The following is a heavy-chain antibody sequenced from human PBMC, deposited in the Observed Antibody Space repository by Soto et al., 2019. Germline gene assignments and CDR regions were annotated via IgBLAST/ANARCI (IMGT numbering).Heavy chain of an antibody. CDR3: ARGGGGSGWYYYFDY. J-gene: IGHJ4*02. V-gene: IGHV4-4*07. CDR1: GGSISSYY. CDR2: IYTSGST. Sequence: SETLSLTCTASGGSISSYYWSWIRQPAGKGLEWIGRIYTSGSTNYNPSLKSRVTMSVDTSKNQFSLRLSSVTAADTAVYYCARGGGGSGWYYYFDYWGQGTLVTVSS. D-gene: IGHD6-19*01.